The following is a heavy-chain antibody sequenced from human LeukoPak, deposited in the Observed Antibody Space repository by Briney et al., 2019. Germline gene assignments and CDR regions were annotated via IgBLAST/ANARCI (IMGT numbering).Heavy chain of an antibody. V-gene: IGHV4-61*02. Sequence: SQTLSLTCTASGGSISSGSYYWSWIRQPAGKGLEWIGRIYTSGSTNYNPSLKSRVTMSVDTSKNQFSLKLSSVTAADTAVYYCARGIEDWPITGNWYFDLWGRGTLVTVSS. CDR2: IYTSGST. J-gene: IGHJ2*01. CDR1: GGSISSGSYY. D-gene: IGHD1-20*01. CDR3: ARGIEDWPITGNWYFDL.